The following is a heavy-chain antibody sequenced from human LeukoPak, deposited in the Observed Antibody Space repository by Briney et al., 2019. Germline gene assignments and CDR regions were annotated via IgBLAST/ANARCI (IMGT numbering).Heavy chain of an antibody. CDR3: ARDRIYSGIYHDTFDI. CDR2: ISSGSTYI. D-gene: IGHD1-26*01. CDR1: GFAFSSYS. V-gene: IGHV3-21*01. J-gene: IGHJ3*02. Sequence: GGSLRLSCAASGFAFSSYSMSWVRQAPGKGLEWVSSISSGSTYIYYADSMKGRFTISRDNAKNSLYLQMNTLRAEDTAVYYCARDRIYSGIYHDTFDIWGHGTMVTVSS.